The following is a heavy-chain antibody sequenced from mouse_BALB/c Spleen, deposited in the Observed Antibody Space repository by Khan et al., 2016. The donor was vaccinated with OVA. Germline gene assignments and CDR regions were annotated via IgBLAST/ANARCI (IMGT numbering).Heavy chain of an antibody. D-gene: IGHD2-14*01. CDR1: GFSLSRYN. V-gene: IGHV2-6-4*01. Sequence: QVRLQQSGPGLVAPSQSLSITCTVSGFSLSRYNIHWVRQPPGKGLEWLGMIWGGGGTDYNSTLKSRLSISKDNSKSQVFLKMNSLQTDDTAVYYCARAYYRYDGYYAMDYWGQGTSVTVSS. CDR3: ARAYYRYDGYYAMDY. J-gene: IGHJ4*01. CDR2: IWGGGGT.